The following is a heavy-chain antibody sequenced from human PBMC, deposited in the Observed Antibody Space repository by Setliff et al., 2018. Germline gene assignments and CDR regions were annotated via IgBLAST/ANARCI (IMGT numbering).Heavy chain of an antibody. J-gene: IGHJ6*03. V-gene: IGHV2-70*11. CDR2: IAWDDDK. Sequence: SGPTPVNPTQTLTLTCTFSGFSPRTSGMCVSWIRQPPRKALEWLARIAWDDDKYYSTSLKTRLTISKDTSKNQVVLTMTNMDPVSTATYYCARTPGRDYYYYYMDVWGKGTTVTVSS. CDR3: ARTPGRDYYYYYMDV. CDR1: GFSPRTSGMC.